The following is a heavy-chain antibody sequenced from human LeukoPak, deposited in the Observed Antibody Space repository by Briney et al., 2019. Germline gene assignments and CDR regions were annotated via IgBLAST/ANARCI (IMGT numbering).Heavy chain of an antibody. CDR1: GYTFTSYG. J-gene: IGHJ4*02. CDR3: ARHPYDNSGYYQI. D-gene: IGHD3-22*01. V-gene: IGHV1-18*01. Sequence: ASVKVSCKASGYTFTSYGISWVRQAPGQGLEWMGWVSTYNGNTNYTQKFQGRVTLTTDTSTTTAYMELRSLRSDDTAVYYCARHPYDNSGYYQIWGQGTPVTVSS. CDR2: VSTYNGNT.